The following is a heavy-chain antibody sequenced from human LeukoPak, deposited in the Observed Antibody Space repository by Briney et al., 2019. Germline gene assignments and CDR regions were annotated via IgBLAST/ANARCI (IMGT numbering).Heavy chain of an antibody. Sequence: ASVKVSCKVSGYTLTELSMHWVRQAPGKGLEWMGGFDPEDGETIYAQKFQGRVTMTEDTSTSTAYMELRSLRSDDTAVYYCAREGPHYDFWSGYYTGGGSRGSKKYHFDYWGQGTLVTVSS. D-gene: IGHD3-3*01. CDR3: AREGPHYDFWSGYYTGGGSRGSKKYHFDY. CDR1: GYTLTELS. J-gene: IGHJ4*02. V-gene: IGHV1-24*01. CDR2: FDPEDGET.